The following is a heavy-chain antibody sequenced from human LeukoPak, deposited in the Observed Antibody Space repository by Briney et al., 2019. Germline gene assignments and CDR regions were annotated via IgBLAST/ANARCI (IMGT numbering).Heavy chain of an antibody. J-gene: IGHJ4*02. CDR2: ISSSSSYI. Sequence: GGSLRLSCAASGFTFSSYSMNWVRQAPGKGLEWVSSISSSSSYIYYADSVKGRFTISRDNAKNSLYLQMNSLRAEDTAVYYCAKDLFRKEQYYDFWSGYYPMDYFDYWGQGTLVTVSS. CDR1: GFTFSSYS. D-gene: IGHD3-3*01. V-gene: IGHV3-21*04. CDR3: AKDLFRKEQYYDFWSGYYPMDYFDY.